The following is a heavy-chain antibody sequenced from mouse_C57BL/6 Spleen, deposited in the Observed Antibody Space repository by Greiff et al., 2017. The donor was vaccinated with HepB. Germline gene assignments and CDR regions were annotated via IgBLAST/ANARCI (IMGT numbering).Heavy chain of an antibody. CDR3: ARYAHYYGSSHYFDD. Sequence: QVQLQQPGAELVRPGTSVKLSCKASGYTFTSYWMHWVKQRPGQGLEWIGVIDPSDSYTNYNQKFKGKATLTVDTSSSTAYMQLSSLTSEDSAVYYCARYAHYYGSSHYFDDWGQGTTLTVSS. CDR1: GYTFTSYW. D-gene: IGHD1-1*01. CDR2: IDPSDSYT. J-gene: IGHJ2*01. V-gene: IGHV1-59*01.